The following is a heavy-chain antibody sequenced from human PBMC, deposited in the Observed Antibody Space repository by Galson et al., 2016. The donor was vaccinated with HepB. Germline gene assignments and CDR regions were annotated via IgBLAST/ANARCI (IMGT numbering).Heavy chain of an antibody. V-gene: IGHV3-7*03. CDR2: IKQDGSEK. CDR3: ARDRLTSVTRHWTGTTYSYYGMDV. Sequence: SLRLSCAASGFSFSAYWMCWGRQSPGKGLAWVANIKQDGSEKYYVDSVKGRFTISRDNPRNSLYLQVNGLRADDTAVYYCARDRLTSVTRHWTGTTYSYYGMDVWGQGTTVTVSS. D-gene: IGHD1-14*01. J-gene: IGHJ6*02. CDR1: GFSFSAYW.